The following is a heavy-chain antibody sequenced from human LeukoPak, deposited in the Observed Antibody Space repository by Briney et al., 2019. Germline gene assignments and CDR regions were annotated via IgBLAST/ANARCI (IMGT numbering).Heavy chain of an antibody. Sequence: PGGSLRLSCAASGFTFSGYAISWVRQAPGKGLEWVSAISGSGGTTYYADSVKGRFTISRDNSKNTLYLQMNSLRAEDTAVYYCARDRYYDFWSGYYLVDYWGQGTLVTVSS. V-gene: IGHV3-23*01. CDR2: ISGSGGTT. CDR3: ARDRYYDFWSGYYLVDY. D-gene: IGHD3-3*01. CDR1: GFTFSGYA. J-gene: IGHJ4*02.